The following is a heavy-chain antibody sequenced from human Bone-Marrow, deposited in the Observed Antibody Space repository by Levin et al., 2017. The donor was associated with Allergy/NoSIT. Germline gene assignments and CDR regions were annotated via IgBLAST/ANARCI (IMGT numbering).Heavy chain of an antibody. Sequence: ASVKVSCKTAGYTFSGYYIHWVRQAPGQGLEWMGWINPNNDGTINAQKLRGRVTMTRDTSTSTAYMELSRLTTDDAAMYFFARQVADGSDDCDYWGQGTLVTVS. V-gene: IGHV1-2*02. CDR1: GYTFSGYY. CDR2: INPNNDGT. J-gene: IGHJ4*02. D-gene: IGHD2-15*01. CDR3: ARQVADGSDDCDY.